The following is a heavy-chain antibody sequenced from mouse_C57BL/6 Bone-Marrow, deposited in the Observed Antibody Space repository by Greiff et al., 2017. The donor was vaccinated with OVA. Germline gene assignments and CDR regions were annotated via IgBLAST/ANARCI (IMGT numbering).Heavy chain of an antibody. V-gene: IGHV1-53*01. D-gene: IGHD2-4*01. Sequence: VKLQQPGTELVKPGASVKLSCKASGYTFTSYWMHWVKQRPGQGLEWIGNINPSNGGTNYNEKFKSKATLTVDKSSSTAYMQLSSLTSEDSAVYYCAREDYDGGYAMDYWGQGTSVTVSS. CDR1: GYTFTSYW. CDR3: AREDYDGGYAMDY. CDR2: INPSNGGT. J-gene: IGHJ4*01.